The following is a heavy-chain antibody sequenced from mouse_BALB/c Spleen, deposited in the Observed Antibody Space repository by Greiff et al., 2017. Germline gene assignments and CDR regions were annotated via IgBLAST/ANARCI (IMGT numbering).Heavy chain of an antibody. CDR2: IWAGGST. D-gene: IGHD1-1*01. J-gene: IGHJ1*01. CDR1: GFSLTSYG. Sequence: VKLMESGPGLVAPSQSLSITCTVSGFSLTSYGVHWVRQPPGKGLEWLGVIWAGGSTNYNSALMSRLSISKDNSTSQVFLKMNSLQTDDTAMYYCARDDYYGRKSYWYFDVWGAGTTVTVSS. V-gene: IGHV2-9*02. CDR3: ARDDYYGRKSYWYFDV.